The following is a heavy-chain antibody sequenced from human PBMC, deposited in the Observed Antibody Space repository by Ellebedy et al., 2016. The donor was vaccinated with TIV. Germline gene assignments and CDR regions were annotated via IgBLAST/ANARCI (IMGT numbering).Heavy chain of an antibody. J-gene: IGHJ4*02. Sequence: ASVKVSCKASGATFSGYAISWVRQAPGQGLEWMGGIIPIFGTANYAQKFQGRVTISADESTNTAYMELRSLRSDDTAVYYCARVIGLRDCSGDICSPPPPLDHWGQGALVTVSS. CDR2: IIPIFGTA. CDR1: GATFSGYA. D-gene: IGHD2-15*01. V-gene: IGHV1-69*13. CDR3: ARVIGLRDCSGDICSPPPPLDH.